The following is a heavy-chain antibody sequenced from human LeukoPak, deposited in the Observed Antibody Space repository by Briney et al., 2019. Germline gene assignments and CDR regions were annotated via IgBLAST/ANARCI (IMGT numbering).Heavy chain of an antibody. J-gene: IGHJ4*02. D-gene: IGHD3-22*01. CDR1: GFTFSSYA. CDR2: ISYDGSNK. CDR3: ARSYYYDSSGYYPDY. Sequence: PGRSLRLSCAASGFTFSSYAMHWVRQAPGKGLEWVAVISYDGSNKYYADSVKGRFTISRDNSKNTLYLQMNSLRAEDTAVYYCARSYYYDSSGYYPDYWGQGTLVTVSS. V-gene: IGHV3-30-3*01.